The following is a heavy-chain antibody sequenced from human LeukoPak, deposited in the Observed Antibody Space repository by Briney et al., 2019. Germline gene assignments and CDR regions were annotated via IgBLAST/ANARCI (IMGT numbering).Heavy chain of an antibody. CDR3: ASNWPATTMVRGVIRGAFDI. CDR2: IIPNFGTA. CDR1: GGTFSSYA. D-gene: IGHD3-10*01. Sequence: LRASVKVSCKASGGTFSSYAISWVRQAPGQGLEWMGGIIPNFGTANYAQKFQGRVTITADKSTSTAYMELSSLRSEDTAVYYCASNWPATTMVRGVIRGAFDIWGQGTMVTVSS. J-gene: IGHJ3*02. V-gene: IGHV1-69*06.